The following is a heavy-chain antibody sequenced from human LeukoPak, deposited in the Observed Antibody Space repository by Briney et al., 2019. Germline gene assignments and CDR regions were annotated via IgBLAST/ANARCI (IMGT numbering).Heavy chain of an antibody. V-gene: IGHV1-2*02. Sequence: ASVKVSCKASGYTFTGYYMHWVRQAPGQGLEWMGWINPNSGGTNYAQQFQGRLTMTRDTSISTAYMELSRLRSDDTAVYYCARVKTMIIVVSLFDYWGQGTLVTVSS. D-gene: IGHD3-22*01. CDR1: GYTFTGYY. CDR2: INPNSGGT. CDR3: ARVKTMIIVVSLFDY. J-gene: IGHJ4*02.